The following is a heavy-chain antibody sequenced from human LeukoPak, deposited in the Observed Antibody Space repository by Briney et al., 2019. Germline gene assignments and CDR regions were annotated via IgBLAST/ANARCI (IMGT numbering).Heavy chain of an antibody. CDR1: GGTFSSYA. J-gene: IGHJ3*02. CDR3: ARDCSGGSCYGAFDI. CDR2: IIPIFGTA. D-gene: IGHD2-15*01. Sequence: ASVKVSCKASGGTFSSYAISWVRQAPGQGLEWMGGIIPIFGTANYAQKFQGRVTITADESTSTAYMELSSLRSEDTAVYYCARDCSGGSCYGAFDIWGQGTMVTVSS. V-gene: IGHV1-69*13.